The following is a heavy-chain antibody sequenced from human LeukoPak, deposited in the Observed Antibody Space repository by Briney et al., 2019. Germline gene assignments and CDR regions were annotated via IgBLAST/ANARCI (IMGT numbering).Heavy chain of an antibody. D-gene: IGHD6-19*01. CDR3: AKSAYSSGCCDWFDP. CDR2: ISWNSGSI. Sequence: PGGSLRLSCAASGFTFDDYVMHWVRQALGKGLEWVSGISWNSGSIGYADSVKGRFTISRDNGKNSLYLRMNSLRAEDTALYYCAKSAYSSGCCDWFDPWGQGTLVTVSS. J-gene: IGHJ5*02. V-gene: IGHV3-9*01. CDR1: GFTFDDYV.